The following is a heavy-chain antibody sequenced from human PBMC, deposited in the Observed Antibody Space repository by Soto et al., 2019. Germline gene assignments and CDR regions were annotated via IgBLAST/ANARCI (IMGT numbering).Heavy chain of an antibody. Sequence: HPGGSLRLSCAASGFTFSSYEMNWVRQAPGKGLEWVSYISSSGSTIYYADSVKGRFTISRDNAKNSLYLQMNSLRAEDTAVYYCTCSESGYSYGYRGYYFDYWGQGTLVTVSS. CDR2: ISSSGSTI. V-gene: IGHV3-48*03. CDR1: GFTFSSYE. J-gene: IGHJ4*02. CDR3: TCSESGYSYGYRGYYFDY. D-gene: IGHD5-18*01.